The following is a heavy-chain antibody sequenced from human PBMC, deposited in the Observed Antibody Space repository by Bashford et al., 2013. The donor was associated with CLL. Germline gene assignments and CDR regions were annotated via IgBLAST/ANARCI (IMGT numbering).Heavy chain of an antibody. CDR1: GFTFSSYE. CDR3: ARDRGVLVRLAKXAFDI. D-gene: IGHD3-10*01. J-gene: IGHJ3*02. CDR2: ISDSRIPI. V-gene: IGHV3-48*03. Sequence: GGSLRLSCAASGFTFSSYEMNWVRQAPGKGLEWVSYISDSRIPIYYADSVKGRFTISRDNAKKSLYLQMNSLRAEDTAVYYCARDRGVLVRLAKXAFDIWGQGTMVTVSS.